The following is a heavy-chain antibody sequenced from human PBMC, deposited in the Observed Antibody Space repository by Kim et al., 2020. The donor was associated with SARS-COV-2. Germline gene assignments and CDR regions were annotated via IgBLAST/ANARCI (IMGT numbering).Heavy chain of an antibody. D-gene: IGHD6-19*01. CDR1: GFTFSSYA. CDR3: ARGAQLGIALAALGYYYYGMYV. V-gene: IGHV3-30-3*01. CDR2: ISYDGSNK. J-gene: IGHJ6*02. Sequence: GGSLRLSCAASGFTFSSYAMHWVRQAPGKGLEWVAVISYDGSNKYYADSVKGRFTISRDNSKNTLYLQMNSLRAEDTAVYYCARGAQLGIALAALGYYYYGMYVWGQGTTVTVSS.